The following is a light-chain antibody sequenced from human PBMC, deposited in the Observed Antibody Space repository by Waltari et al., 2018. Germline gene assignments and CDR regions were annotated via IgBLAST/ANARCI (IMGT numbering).Light chain of an antibody. CDR3: QSYDSGLSGSV. CDR1: SSNIGAGYD. V-gene: IGLV1-40*01. Sequence: QSGLTQPPSVSGAPGQRVTISCTGSSSNIGAGYDVHWYQKLPGTAPKLLIYGNSNRPSGVPDRFSGSKSGTSASLAITGLQAEDEADYYCQSYDSGLSGSVFGGGTKLTVL. CDR2: GNS. J-gene: IGLJ2*01.